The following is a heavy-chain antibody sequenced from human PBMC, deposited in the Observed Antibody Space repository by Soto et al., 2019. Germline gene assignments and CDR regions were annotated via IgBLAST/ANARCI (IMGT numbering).Heavy chain of an antibody. J-gene: IGHJ6*02. CDR2: LIPIFGTA. CDR1: GGTFSSYA. V-gene: IGHV1-69*13. CDR3: ARAFRGPGGGDV. D-gene: IGHD3-10*01. Sequence: SVKVSCKASGGTFSSYAIRWVRQAPGQGLEWMGGLIPIFGTANYAQKFQGRVTITADESTSKAYMELSSLRSDDTAIYYCARAFRGPGGGDVSGQGTTVTVSS.